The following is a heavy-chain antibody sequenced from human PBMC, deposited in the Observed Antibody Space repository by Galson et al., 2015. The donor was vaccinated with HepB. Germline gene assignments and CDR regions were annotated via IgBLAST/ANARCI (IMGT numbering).Heavy chain of an antibody. D-gene: IGHD2-15*01. CDR1: GFTFSSYG. J-gene: IGHJ3*02. V-gene: IGHV3-33*01. CDR2: IWYDGSNK. CDR3: ARVRYCSGGSCYPKHNDAFDI. Sequence: SLRLSCAASGFTFSSYGMHWVRQAPGKGLEWVAVIWYDGSNKYYADSVKGRFTISRDNSKNTLYLQMNSLRAEDTAVYYCARVRYCSGGSCYPKHNDAFDIWGQGTMVTVSS.